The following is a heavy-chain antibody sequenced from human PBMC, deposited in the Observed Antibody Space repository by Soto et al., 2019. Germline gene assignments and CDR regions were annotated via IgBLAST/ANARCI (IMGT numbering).Heavy chain of an antibody. CDR2: SYYSGTT. CDR3: TRRYNWNANYFDP. Sequence: DTLSLTCAVSGASISVHSYYWTWIRQPPGKGLEWIGSSYYSGTTYFNPSLKSRATISVDTSTNQFSLRLTSVTAADTAIYYCTRRYNWNANYFDPWGPGALVTVSS. V-gene: IGHV4-39*01. D-gene: IGHD1-20*01. CDR1: GASISVHSYY. J-gene: IGHJ5*02.